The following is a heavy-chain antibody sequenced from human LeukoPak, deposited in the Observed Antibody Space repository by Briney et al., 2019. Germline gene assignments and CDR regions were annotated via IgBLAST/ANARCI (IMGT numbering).Heavy chain of an antibody. CDR1: GGSISSSNW. CDR3: ARKDYYDSNGLDY. D-gene: IGHD3-22*01. CDR2: IHHSGST. J-gene: IGHJ4*02. Sequence: PSETLSLTCTVSGGSISSSNWWSWVRQPPGKGLEWIGEIHHSGSTNYNPSLKSRVTISVDKSKNQFSLKLSSVTAADTAMYYCARKDYYDSNGLDYWGQGSLVTVSS. V-gene: IGHV4-4*02.